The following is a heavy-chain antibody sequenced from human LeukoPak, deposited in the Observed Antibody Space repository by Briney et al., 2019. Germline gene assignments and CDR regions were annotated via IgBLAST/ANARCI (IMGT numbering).Heavy chain of an antibody. V-gene: IGHV4-4*09. CDR3: ARDRYSSSWYPPYYYYYMDV. D-gene: IGHD6-13*01. Sequence: SETLSLTCTVSGGSISGLYWSWIRQPPGKGLEWIAYIYTSGRTNYNPSLKSRVTISVDTSKNQFSLKLSSVTAADTAVYYCARDRYSSSWYPPYYYYYMDVWGKGTTVTVSS. J-gene: IGHJ6*03. CDR2: IYTSGRT. CDR1: GGSISGLY.